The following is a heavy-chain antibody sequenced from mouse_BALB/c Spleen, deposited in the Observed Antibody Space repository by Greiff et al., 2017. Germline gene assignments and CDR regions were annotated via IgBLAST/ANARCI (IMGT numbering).Heavy chain of an antibody. V-gene: IGHV1S137*01. Sequence: VQGVESGAELVRPGVSVKISCKGSGYTFTDYAMHWVKQSHAKSLEWIGVISTYYGDASYNQKFKGKATMTVDKSSSTAYMELARLTSEDSAIYYCAREYPYYAMDYWGQGTSVTVSS. CDR3: AREYPYYAMDY. D-gene: IGHD2-10*02. CDR2: ISTYYGDA. CDR1: GYTFTDYA. J-gene: IGHJ4*01.